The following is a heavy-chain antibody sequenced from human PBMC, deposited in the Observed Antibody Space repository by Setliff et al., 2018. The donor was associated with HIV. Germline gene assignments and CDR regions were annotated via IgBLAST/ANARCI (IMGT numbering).Heavy chain of an antibody. Sequence: PGGSLRLSCAASGFTFSSYWMHWVRQAPGKGLVWVANIKQGGTENYSVDSVKGRFTISRDDAKNSLFLQMNSLRAEDTAMYYCARVLYISGWYGPVVKALDMWGQGTMVTVSS. J-gene: IGHJ3*02. D-gene: IGHD6-19*01. V-gene: IGHV3-7*03. CDR1: GFTFSSYW. CDR3: ARVLYISGWYGPVVKALDM. CDR2: IKQGGTEN.